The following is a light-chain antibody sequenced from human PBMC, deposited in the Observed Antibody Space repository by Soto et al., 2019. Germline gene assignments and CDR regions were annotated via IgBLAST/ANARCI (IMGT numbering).Light chain of an antibody. V-gene: IGKV3-20*01. Sequence: EIVLTQSPGTLSLSPGERATLSCRASQSVRSSYLAWYQQKSGQAPRLLIYGASTRATGIPDRFSGSGSGTDFTLTISRLEPEDFAVYYCQQYGSTPLTFGQGTKLDIK. J-gene: IGKJ2*01. CDR2: GAS. CDR1: QSVRSSY. CDR3: QQYGSTPLT.